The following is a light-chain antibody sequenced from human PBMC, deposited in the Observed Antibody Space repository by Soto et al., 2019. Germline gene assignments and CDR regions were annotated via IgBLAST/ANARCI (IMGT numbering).Light chain of an antibody. CDR1: QSLLQSNGNNH. J-gene: IGKJ5*01. Sequence: DIVMTQSPLSLPVTPGEPASISCRSSQSLLQSNGNNHLDWYLQKPGQSPQLLMYLAANRAPGVPDRFSASGSGGECTLKISRVESEDVGLYYCMQSLQTPITFGQGTRLEIK. V-gene: IGKV2-28*01. CDR2: LAA. CDR3: MQSLQTPIT.